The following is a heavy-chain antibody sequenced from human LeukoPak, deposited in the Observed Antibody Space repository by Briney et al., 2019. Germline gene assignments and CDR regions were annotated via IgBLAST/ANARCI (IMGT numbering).Heavy chain of an antibody. CDR3: ARAQVGTPTDC. CDR1: GFTLSSYT. J-gene: IGHJ4*02. Sequence: PGGSLRLSCAASGFTLSSYTMYWVRQAPGRGLVWVARFTSDGNSMTYADFVKGRFTVSRDIAKNTLYLQMNSLRAEDTAVYYCARAQVGTPTDCWGQGTLVTVSP. CDR2: FTSDGNSM. D-gene: IGHD1-26*01. V-gene: IGHV3-74*01.